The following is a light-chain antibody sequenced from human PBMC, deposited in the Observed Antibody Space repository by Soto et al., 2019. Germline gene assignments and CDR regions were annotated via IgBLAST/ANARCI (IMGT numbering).Light chain of an antibody. J-gene: IGKJ1*01. CDR3: LQHSGTSPKT. Sequence: EIVMTQSPDTLSVSPGERATLSCRASQSISSNLAWYLQKVGQAPRLLIYGASTRAPGISARFSGSGSGTEFTLNITRLEPEDSAVYYCLQHSGTSPKTFGQGTKVEIK. CDR1: QSISSN. CDR2: GAS. V-gene: IGKV3-15*01.